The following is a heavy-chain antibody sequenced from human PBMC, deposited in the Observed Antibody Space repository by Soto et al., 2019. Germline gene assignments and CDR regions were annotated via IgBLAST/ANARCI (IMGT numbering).Heavy chain of an antibody. D-gene: IGHD5-18*01. J-gene: IGHJ4*02. V-gene: IGHV3-74*01. CDR2: INTDGSST. Sequence: EVQLVESGGGLVQPGESLRLSCAASGFTFNDYWMHWFRQVPGKGLVWVSRINTDGSSTSYADSVKGRFTISRDNAKNTLSLQMRSLRVEDTAMYYCARGGPYNYGTRGSRVADFWCQGTLVTVSS. CDR3: ARGGPYNYGTRGSRVADF. CDR1: GFTFNDYW.